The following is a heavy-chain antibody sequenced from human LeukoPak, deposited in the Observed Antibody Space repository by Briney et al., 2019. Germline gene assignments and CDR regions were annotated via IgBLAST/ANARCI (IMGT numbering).Heavy chain of an antibody. CDR3: ARPNFLWFGELPYNWFDP. V-gene: IGHV4-39*01. CDR1: GVSISSSSYY. CDR2: IYYSGST. Sequence: PSETLSLTCTVSGVSISSSSYYWGWIRQPPGKGLEWIGSIYYSGSTYYNPSLKSRVTISVDTSKNQFSLKLSSVTAADTAVYYCARPNFLWFGELPYNWFDPWGQGTLVTISS. D-gene: IGHD3-10*01. J-gene: IGHJ5*02.